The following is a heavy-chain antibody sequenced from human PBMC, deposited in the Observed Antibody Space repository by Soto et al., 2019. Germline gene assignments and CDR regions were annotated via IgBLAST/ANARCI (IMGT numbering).Heavy chain of an antibody. V-gene: IGHV3-30*18. CDR1: GFTFSSYG. J-gene: IGHJ4*02. D-gene: IGHD6-19*01. CDR3: AKVGGIAVAGTVY. Sequence: QVQLVESGGGVVQPGRSLRLSCAASGFTFSSYGMHWVRQAPGKGLEWVAVISYDGSNKYYADSVKGGFTISRDNSKNTLYLQMNSLRAEDTAVYYCAKVGGIAVAGTVYWGQGTLVTVSS. CDR2: ISYDGSNK.